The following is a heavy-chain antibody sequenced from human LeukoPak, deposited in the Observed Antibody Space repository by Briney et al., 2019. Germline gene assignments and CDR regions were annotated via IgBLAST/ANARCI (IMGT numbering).Heavy chain of an antibody. D-gene: IGHD3-16*01. J-gene: IGHJ4*02. CDR1: GFTFSTYA. CDR2: ISYDGSNN. V-gene: IGHV3-30-3*01. Sequence: GGSLRLSCAASGFTFSTYAMRWVRQAPGKGLEWVAVISYDGSNNYYADSVKGRFTISRDNSKNTLYLQMNSLRPEDTAVYYCANRPLGRVDYWGQGTLVTVSS. CDR3: ANRPLGRVDY.